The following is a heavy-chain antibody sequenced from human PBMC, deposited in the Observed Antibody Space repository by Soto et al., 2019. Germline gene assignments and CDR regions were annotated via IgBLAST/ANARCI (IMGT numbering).Heavy chain of an antibody. D-gene: IGHD6-6*01. V-gene: IGHV3-11*01. Sequence: PXVSLRLSFAASGFTFSDHYMAWFRQTPERGLEWLAYISHRSLTIYHARSVKDRFTISRDDATDSIYLQMNNLRVEDTAVYFCATGGGSSPFDYWAQGTVVTVSS. CDR3: ATGGGSSPFDY. CDR1: GFTFSDHY. CDR2: ISHRSLTI. J-gene: IGHJ4*02.